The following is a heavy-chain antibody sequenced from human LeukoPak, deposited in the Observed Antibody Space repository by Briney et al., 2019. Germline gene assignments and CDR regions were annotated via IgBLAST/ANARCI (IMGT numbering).Heavy chain of an antibody. CDR3: ARAVPNYYGSGSAFPLFDY. Sequence: PSETLSLTCGVYTGSFIGYYWSWICQPPGKGLEWIGEINHSGSTNDNPSLKSRASISVDTSKNQFSLKLSSVTAADTAVYFCARAVPNYYGSGSAFPLFDYWGQGALVTVSS. V-gene: IGHV4-34*04. D-gene: IGHD3-10*01. CDR2: INHSGST. CDR1: TGSFIGYY. J-gene: IGHJ4*02.